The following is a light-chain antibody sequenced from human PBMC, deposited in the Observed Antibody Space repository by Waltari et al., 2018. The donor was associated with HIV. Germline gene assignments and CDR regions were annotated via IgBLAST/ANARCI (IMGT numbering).Light chain of an antibody. CDR3: ATWDDSLSGSVL. V-gene: IGLV1-47*01. J-gene: IGLJ2*01. Sequence: QSVLTQPPSASGTPGQRVTISCSGSRYNNGSNYVYWYQDLPGTAPKLLIYRNNQRPSGVPDRFSGSKSGTSASLAISGLRSEDEAAYYCATWDDSLSGSVLFGGGTKLTVL. CDR1: RYNNGSNY. CDR2: RNN.